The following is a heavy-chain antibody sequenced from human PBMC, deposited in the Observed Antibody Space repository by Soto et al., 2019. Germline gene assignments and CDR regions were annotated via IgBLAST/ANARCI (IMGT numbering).Heavy chain of an antibody. J-gene: IGHJ5*02. Sequence: SVKVSCKASGGTFSSYAISWVRQAPGQGLEWMGGIIPIFGTANYAQKFQGRVTLTRDTSASTAYMDLSSLRSEDTAIYYCARAISGYVTWGQGTLVTVSS. V-gene: IGHV1-69*05. CDR2: IIPIFGTA. CDR1: GGTFSSYA. CDR3: ARAISGYVT. D-gene: IGHD5-12*01.